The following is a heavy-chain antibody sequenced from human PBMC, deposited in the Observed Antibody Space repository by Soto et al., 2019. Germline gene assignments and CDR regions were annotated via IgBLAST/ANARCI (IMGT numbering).Heavy chain of an antibody. CDR3: AREGCSGGSCYFSFGWFDP. Sequence: ASVKVSCKASGYTFTSYGISWVRQAPGQGLEWMGWISAYNGNTNYAQKLQGRVTMTTDTSTSTAYTELRSLRSDDTAVYYCAREGCSGGSCYFSFGWFDPWGQGTLVTVSS. J-gene: IGHJ5*02. CDR2: ISAYNGNT. D-gene: IGHD2-15*01. V-gene: IGHV1-18*01. CDR1: GYTFTSYG.